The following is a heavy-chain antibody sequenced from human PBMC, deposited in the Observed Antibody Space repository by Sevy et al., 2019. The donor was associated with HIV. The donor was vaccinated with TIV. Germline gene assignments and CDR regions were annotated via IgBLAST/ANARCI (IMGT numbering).Heavy chain of an antibody. V-gene: IGHV1-2*02. D-gene: IGHD3-3*01. J-gene: IGHJ6*02. CDR2: INPNRGGT. CDR1: GYTFTGYY. CDR3: ARDPIFGVVIISSRGGMDV. Sequence: ASVKVSCKASGYTFTGYYMHWVRQAPGQGLEWMGWINPNRGGTNYAQKFQGRVTMTRDTSISTAYMELSRLRSDDTAVYYCARDPIFGVVIISSRGGMDVWGQGTTVTVSS.